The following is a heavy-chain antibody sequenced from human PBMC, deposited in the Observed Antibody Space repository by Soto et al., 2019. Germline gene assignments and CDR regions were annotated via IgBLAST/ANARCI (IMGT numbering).Heavy chain of an antibody. CDR3: AKDLGGWGSYWGVGAFDI. J-gene: IGHJ3*02. Sequence: QVQLVESGGGVVQPGRSLRLSCAASGFTFSSYGMHWVRQAPGKGLEWVAVISYDGSNKYYADSVKGRFTISRDNSKNTLYLQMNSLRAEDTAVYYCAKDLGGWGSYWGVGAFDIWGQGTMVTVSS. CDR2: ISYDGSNK. D-gene: IGHD3-10*01. V-gene: IGHV3-30*18. CDR1: GFTFSSYG.